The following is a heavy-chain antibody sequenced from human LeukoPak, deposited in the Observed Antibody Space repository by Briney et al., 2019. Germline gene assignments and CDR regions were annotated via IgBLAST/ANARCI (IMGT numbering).Heavy chain of an antibody. CDR1: GYTFTSYD. CDR3: ARHSEPGITMVRGGGYYFDY. CDR2: MNPNSGNT. V-gene: IGHV1-8*01. Sequence: ASVKVSCKASGYTFTSYDINWVRQATGQGLEWMGWMNPNSGNTGYAQKFQGRVTMTRNTSISTAYMELSSLRSEDTAVYYCARHSEPGITMVRGGGYYFDYWGQGTLVTVSS. D-gene: IGHD3-10*01. J-gene: IGHJ4*02.